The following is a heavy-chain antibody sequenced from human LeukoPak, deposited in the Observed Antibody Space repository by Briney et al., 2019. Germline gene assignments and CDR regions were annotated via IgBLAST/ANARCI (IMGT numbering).Heavy chain of an antibody. Sequence: ASVKVSCKTSGYSFTSYYMHWVRQAPGQGLEWMGIINPSGGSTTYAHKFQGRLTMTSGTSTSAAYMELSSLRSEDTAVYYCARSSAYYNEADIWGQGTMVTVSS. CDR1: GYSFTSYY. CDR2: INPSGGST. CDR3: ARSSAYYNEADI. J-gene: IGHJ3*02. D-gene: IGHD1-26*01. V-gene: IGHV1-46*01.